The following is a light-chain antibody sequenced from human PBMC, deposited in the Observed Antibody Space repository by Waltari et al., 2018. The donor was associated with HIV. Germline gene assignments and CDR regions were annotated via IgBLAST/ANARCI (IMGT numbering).Light chain of an antibody. CDR3: QQYGNSSYT. V-gene: IGKV3-20*01. CDR2: GGS. CDR1: QSISSNY. J-gene: IGKJ2*01. Sequence: TLSLSPGERATLSCRASQSISSNYLALYQQKSGQAPRLLSYGGSRRVTSVPDRFSGIGSGTDFTLTIDRLEPDDFAVYYCQQYGNSSYTFGQGTKLEIK.